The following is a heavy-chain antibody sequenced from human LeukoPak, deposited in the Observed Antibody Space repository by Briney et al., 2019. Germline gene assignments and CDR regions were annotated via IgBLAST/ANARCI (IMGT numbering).Heavy chain of an antibody. CDR1: GFTYSSYS. J-gene: IGHJ5*02. CDR3: AKRKEYYDSSGVNWFDP. D-gene: IGHD3-22*01. Sequence: GGSLRLSCAASGFTYSSYSMNWVRQAPGKGLEWVSSISGSSYYIYYADSVKGRFTISRDNSKNTLYLQMNSLRAEDTAVYYCAKRKEYYDSSGVNWFDPWGQGTLVTVSS. V-gene: IGHV3-21*04. CDR2: ISGSSYYI.